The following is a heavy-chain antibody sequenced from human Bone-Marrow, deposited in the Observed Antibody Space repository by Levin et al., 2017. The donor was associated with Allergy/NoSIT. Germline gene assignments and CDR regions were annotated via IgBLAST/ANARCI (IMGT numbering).Heavy chain of an antibody. CDR2: IRSRVYGGTT. CDR3: ARYWPADY. J-gene: IGHJ4*02. D-gene: IGHD2-8*02. Sequence: GESLKISCSASGFSFGDYATSWFRQAPGKGLEWVGFIRSRVYGGTTEYAASVRGRFTISRDDSKNIAYLQMNSPKSEDTAEDYCARYWPADYWGQGTLVTVSS. V-gene: IGHV3-49*03. CDR1: GFSFGDYA.